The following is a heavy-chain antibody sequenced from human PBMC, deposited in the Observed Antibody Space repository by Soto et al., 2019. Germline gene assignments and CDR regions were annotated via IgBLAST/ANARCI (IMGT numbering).Heavy chain of an antibody. Sequence: GGSLRLSCVASGFTFSSYAMSWVRQAPGKGLEWVSAICGSGGSTYYADSVRGRFTISRDNSRNTLYLQMNSLRAEDTAVYYCAKDRYGEQPVDAFDIWGQGTMVTVSS. CDR1: GFTFSSYA. D-gene: IGHD4-17*01. CDR3: AKDRYGEQPVDAFDI. CDR2: ICGSGGST. J-gene: IGHJ3*02. V-gene: IGHV3-23*01.